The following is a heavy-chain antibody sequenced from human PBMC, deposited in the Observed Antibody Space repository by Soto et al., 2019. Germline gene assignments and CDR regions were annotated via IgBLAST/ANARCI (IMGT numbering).Heavy chain of an antibody. Sequence: SETLSLTCAVSGASVKTGGYYWTWIRQFPGKGLEHIGYIFYLSTTYYNPSLTSRTTMSVDTSKNQFSLRLSSVTAADTAVYYCARHTGYFYTVTTPFDYWGQGTLVTVSS. J-gene: IGHJ4*02. CDR2: IFYLSTT. CDR1: GASVKTGGYY. D-gene: IGHD4-17*01. V-gene: IGHV4-31*11. CDR3: ARHTGYFYTVTTPFDY.